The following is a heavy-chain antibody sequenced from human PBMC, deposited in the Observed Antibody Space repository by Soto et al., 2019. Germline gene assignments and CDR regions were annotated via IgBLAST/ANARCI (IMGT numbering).Heavy chain of an antibody. CDR2: IYSGAST. J-gene: IGHJ4*02. CDR1: GFTVSSNY. V-gene: IGHV3-53*02. Sequence: EVQLVETGGGLIQPGGSLRLSCAASGFTVSSNYMSWVRQAPGKGLEWVSVIYSGASTYYADSVKGRFTISRDNSKNTLYLQMNSLRAEDTAGYYWARVAGGRGGPYDYWGQGTLVTVSS. CDR3: ARVAGGRGGPYDY. D-gene: IGHD2-15*01.